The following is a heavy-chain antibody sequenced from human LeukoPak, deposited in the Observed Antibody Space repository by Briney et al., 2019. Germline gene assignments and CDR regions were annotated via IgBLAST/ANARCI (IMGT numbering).Heavy chain of an antibody. CDR2: ISSNGGST. CDR1: GFTFSSYA. Sequence: GGSLRLSCAASGFTFSSYAMHWVRQAPGKGLEYVSAISSNGGSTYYANSVKGRFTISRDNSKNTLYLQMGSLRAEDMAVYYCAREGSYGYHSIKYFDYWGQGTLVTVSS. J-gene: IGHJ4*02. D-gene: IGHD5-18*01. CDR3: AREGSYGYHSIKYFDY. V-gene: IGHV3-64*01.